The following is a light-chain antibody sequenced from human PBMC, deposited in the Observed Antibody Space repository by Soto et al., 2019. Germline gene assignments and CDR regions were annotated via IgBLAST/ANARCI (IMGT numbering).Light chain of an antibody. CDR3: QQRSNWPLT. CDR2: GAS. V-gene: IGKV3-15*01. J-gene: IGKJ4*01. CDR1: QSVGSN. Sequence: EIVMTQSPAALSVSPGERATLSDGASQSVGSNLAWYQQKPGEAPRLLIFGASIRATGIPARFSGDGSETEFTLTISSLEPEDFAVYYCQQRSNWPLTFGGGTKVDI.